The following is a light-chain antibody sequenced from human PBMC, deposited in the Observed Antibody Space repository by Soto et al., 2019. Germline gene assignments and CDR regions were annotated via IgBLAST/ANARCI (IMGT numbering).Light chain of an antibody. Sequence: IQLTQSPSSLSASVVDRVTVTFRASQGVSSYLAWYQQKPGKAPKLLIYAASTLQSGVPSRFSGRGSGTDFTLTISSLQPEDFATYYCQQLNAYPRTFGQGTRLEIK. CDR3: QQLNAYPRT. CDR2: AAS. J-gene: IGKJ5*01. V-gene: IGKV1-9*01. CDR1: QGVSSY.